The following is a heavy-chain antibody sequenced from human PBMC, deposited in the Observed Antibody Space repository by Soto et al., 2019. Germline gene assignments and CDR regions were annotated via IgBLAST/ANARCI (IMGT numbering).Heavy chain of an antibody. D-gene: IGHD5-12*01. Sequence: EAQLVESGGGLVQPGGSLRLPCAASGFTFSGYWMHWVRQAPERGLVWVSRINGDGTTTHYADSVKGRFTISRDNAKNTLYLQMNSLRAEDTAVYSCVRSREGYNLVADYWGQGTLVTVSS. V-gene: IGHV3-74*01. CDR2: INGDGTTT. CDR1: GFTFSGYW. CDR3: VRSREGYNLVADY. J-gene: IGHJ4*02.